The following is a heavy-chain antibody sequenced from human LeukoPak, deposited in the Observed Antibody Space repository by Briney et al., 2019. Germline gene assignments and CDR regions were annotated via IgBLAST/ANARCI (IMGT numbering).Heavy chain of an antibody. V-gene: IGHV4-59*08. J-gene: IGHJ4*02. CDR2: IYYSGST. D-gene: IGHD3-22*01. Sequence: SETLSLTCTVSGGSISSYYWTWIRQPPGKGLEWIGYIYYSGSTNYNPSLKSRVTMSVDTSKNHFSLNLSSVTAADMAVYYCARTGSYDSNGLDSWGQGTLVTVAS. CDR3: ARTGSYDSNGLDS. CDR1: GGSISSYY.